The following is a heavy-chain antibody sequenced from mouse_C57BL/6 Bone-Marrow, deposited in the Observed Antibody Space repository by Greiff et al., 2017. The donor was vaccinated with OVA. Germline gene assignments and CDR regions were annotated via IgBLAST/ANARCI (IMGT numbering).Heavy chain of an antibody. D-gene: IGHD1-1*02. CDR3: ARGGSSEFAY. Sequence: EVQVVESGPELVKPGASVKISCKASGYSFTGYYMNWVKQSPEKSLEWIGAIYPSTGGTTYNQKFKAKATLTVAKSSSTAYRQVKRLTSEDSAVYYCARGGSSEFAYWGQGTRVTVS. CDR2: IYPSTGGT. CDR1: GYSFTGYY. J-gene: IGHJ3*01. V-gene: IGHV1-42*01.